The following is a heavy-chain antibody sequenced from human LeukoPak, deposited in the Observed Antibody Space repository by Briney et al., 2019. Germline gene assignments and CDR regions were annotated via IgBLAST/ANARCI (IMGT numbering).Heavy chain of an antibody. J-gene: IGHJ4*02. Sequence: GGSLRLSCAAPGFTFSSYVMTWVRQAPGKGLEWVSAISGSGGSTYYADSVKGRFTISRDNSKNTLYLQMNSLRAEDTAVYYCAKASGVLTGDYWGQGTLVTVSS. D-gene: IGHD6-25*01. CDR3: AKASGVLTGDY. CDR1: GFTFSSYV. V-gene: IGHV3-23*01. CDR2: ISGSGGST.